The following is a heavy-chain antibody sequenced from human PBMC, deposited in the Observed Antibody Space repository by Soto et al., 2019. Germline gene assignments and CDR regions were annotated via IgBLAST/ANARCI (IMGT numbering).Heavy chain of an antibody. CDR1: GLTISGKKY. CDR2: LYDVDGS. J-gene: IGHJ3*01. CDR3: ETWHEREHAYDV. V-gene: IGHV3-53*01. D-gene: IGHD1-1*01. Sequence: DVQLVDSGGGLIQPGESLRLSCSAFGLTISGKKYVAWVRQAPGKGLEWVSALYDVDGSFYADFVKGRFTTSIDSSKTTLYLQMNDLRPDDTAGYYCETWHEREHAYDVWGQGTTVPVSS.